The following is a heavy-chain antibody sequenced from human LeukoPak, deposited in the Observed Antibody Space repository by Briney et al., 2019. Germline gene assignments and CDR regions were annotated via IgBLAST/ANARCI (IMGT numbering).Heavy chain of an antibody. V-gene: IGHV3-33*05. CDR1: GFTYSTYG. CDR2: ILNDGSQQ. D-gene: IGHD7-27*01. Sequence: GGSLRLSCAASGFTYSTYGMHWVRQAPGKGREGGAVILNDGSQQRYADSVKGRFTISRDNSKNTLYLQMSSLRAEDTAVYYCARDSITGDNSLDCWGRGTLVTVSS. CDR3: ARDSITGDNSLDC. J-gene: IGHJ4*02.